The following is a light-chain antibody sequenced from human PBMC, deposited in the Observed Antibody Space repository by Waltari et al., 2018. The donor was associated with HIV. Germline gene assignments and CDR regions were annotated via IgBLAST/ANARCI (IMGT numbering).Light chain of an antibody. V-gene: IGKV3-20*01. J-gene: IGKJ1*01. CDR2: NAS. CDR3: QQYGSSPRT. CDR1: QSISSTY. Sequence: ELVLTQSPGTLSVSPGDTAHVSCRASQSISSTYVAWYQQKPGQAPTLLIYNASTRPTGIPDRFNGSGSGTDFILTIRRLEPGDSAVYYCQQYGSSPRTFGEGTKVEIK.